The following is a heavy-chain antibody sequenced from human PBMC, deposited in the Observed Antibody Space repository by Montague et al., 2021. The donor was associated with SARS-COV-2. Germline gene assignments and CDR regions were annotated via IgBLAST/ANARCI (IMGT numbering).Heavy chain of an antibody. CDR2: IYHSGST. D-gene: IGHD6-19*01. V-gene: IGHV4-4*02. J-gene: IGHJ4*02. CDR3: ARDLFSPYSSGWYADY. Sequence: SETLSLTCAVSGGSITSSNWWSWVRQHPAKGLEWFGEIYHSGSTNYNQSLKSRVTISVDKSKNQFPLKLSSVTAADTTVYYCARDLFSPYSSGWYADYWGQGTLVTVSS. CDR1: GGSITSSNW.